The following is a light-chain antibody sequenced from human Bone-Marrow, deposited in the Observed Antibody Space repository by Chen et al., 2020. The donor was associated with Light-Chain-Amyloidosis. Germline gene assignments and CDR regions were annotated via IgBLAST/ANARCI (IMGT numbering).Light chain of an antibody. J-gene: IGLJ2*01. Sequence: SYELTQPPSVSVSPGQTARITCSGDDLPTKYAYWYQQKPGQAPVLVIHRDTERPSGISERFSGSSPGTTATLTIMGVQAEDEADYHCQSADSSGTYEVIFGGGTKLTVL. V-gene: IGLV3-25*03. CDR1: DLPTKY. CDR3: QSADSSGTYEVI. CDR2: RDT.